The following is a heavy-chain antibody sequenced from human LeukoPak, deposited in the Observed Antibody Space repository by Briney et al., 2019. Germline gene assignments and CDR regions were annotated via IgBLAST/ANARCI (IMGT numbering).Heavy chain of an antibody. CDR2: IYTSGST. CDR1: GGSISSYY. CDR3: NREAGNTQYFDY. Sequence: SETLSLTCTVSGGSISSYYWSWIRQPAGKGLEWIGRIYTSGSTNYNPSLKSRVTMSVDTSKNQFSLKLSSVTAADTAMYYGNREAGNTQYFDYWGQGTLVTVSS. V-gene: IGHV4-4*07. D-gene: IGHD1-1*01. J-gene: IGHJ4*02.